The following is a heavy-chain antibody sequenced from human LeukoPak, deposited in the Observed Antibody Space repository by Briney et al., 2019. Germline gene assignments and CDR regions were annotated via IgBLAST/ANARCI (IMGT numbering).Heavy chain of an antibody. CDR3: AKDRGDYFDY. V-gene: IGHV3-30*02. CDR2: IRYDGSNK. D-gene: IGHD5-24*01. Sequence: GGSLRLSCAASGFTFSSYWMHWVRQAPGKGLEWVAFIRYDGSNKYYADSVKGRFTISRDNSKNTLYLQMNSLRVEDTAVYYCAKDRGDYFDYWGQGTLVTVSS. J-gene: IGHJ4*02. CDR1: GFTFSSYW.